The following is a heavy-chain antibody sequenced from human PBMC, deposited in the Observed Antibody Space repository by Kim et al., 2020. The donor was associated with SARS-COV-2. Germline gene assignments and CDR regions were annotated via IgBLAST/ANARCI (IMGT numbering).Heavy chain of an antibody. J-gene: IGHJ6*03. Sequence: GGSLRLSCAASGFTFSAYYMSWIRQAPGKGLEWVSYISGSGDIIYYADSVEGRFTISRDSAKNSLYLQMNSLRAEDTALYYCARMYAIGYYYMDVWGKGTTVTVSS. CDR2: ISGSGDII. CDR1: GFTFSAYY. D-gene: IGHD2-8*01. V-gene: IGHV3-11*01. CDR3: ARMYAIGYYYMDV.